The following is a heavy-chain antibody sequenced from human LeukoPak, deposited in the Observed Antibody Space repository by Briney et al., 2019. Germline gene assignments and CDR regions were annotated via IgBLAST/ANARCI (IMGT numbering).Heavy chain of an antibody. J-gene: IGHJ5*02. CDR2: MYPGDSAG. V-gene: IGHV5-51*01. CDR3: ARRGYSYGYDWFDP. CDR1: GYRFTTYW. Sequence: GESLKISCKGSGYRFTTYWIGWVRQMPGKGLEWMGIMYPGDSAGRYSPSFQGQVTISTDKSISTAYLQWSSLKASDTAMYYCARRGYSYGYDWFDPWGQGTLVTVSS. D-gene: IGHD5-18*01.